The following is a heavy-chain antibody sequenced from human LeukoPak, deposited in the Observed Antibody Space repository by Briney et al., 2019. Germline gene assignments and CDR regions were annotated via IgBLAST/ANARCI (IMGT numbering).Heavy chain of an antibody. Sequence: PGGSLRLSCAASGFTFSSYGMHWVRQAPGKGLEWVAVISYDGSNKYYADSVKGRFTISRDNSNNTLYLQMNSLRAEDTAVYYCARVGGCSYGYDIDYWGQGTLVTVSS. CDR3: ARVGGCSYGYDIDY. V-gene: IGHV3-30*03. J-gene: IGHJ4*02. D-gene: IGHD5-18*01. CDR1: GFTFSSYG. CDR2: ISYDGSNK.